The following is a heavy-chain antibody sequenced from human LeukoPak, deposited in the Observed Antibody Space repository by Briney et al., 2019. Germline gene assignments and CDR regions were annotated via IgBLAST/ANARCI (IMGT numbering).Heavy chain of an antibody. CDR3: ARASTGTYYYDSSGYSGSFKT. CDR1: GGTFSSYA. Sequence: SVKVSCKASGGTFSSYAISWVRPAPGQGLEWMGRIIPILGIANYAQKFQGRVTITADKSTSTAYMELSSLRSEDTAVYYCARASTGTYYYDSSGYSGSFKTWGQGTLVTVSS. J-gene: IGHJ5*02. CDR2: IIPILGIA. D-gene: IGHD3-22*01. V-gene: IGHV1-69*04.